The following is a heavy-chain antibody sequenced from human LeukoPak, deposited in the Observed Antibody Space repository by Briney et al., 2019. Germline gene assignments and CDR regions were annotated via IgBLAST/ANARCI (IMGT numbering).Heavy chain of an antibody. J-gene: IGHJ4*02. Sequence: GGSLRLSCEASGFTFNNYAMSWVRQAPGKGLEWVSAMSGVGGTTYYAASVRGRFTISSDNPKNILSLQMSSLRVEDTAIYYCAKGSQWLLRGGAYFDSWGQGTPVSVSS. CDR2: MSGVGGTT. CDR3: AKGSQWLLRGGAYFDS. CDR1: GFTFNNYA. D-gene: IGHD2-15*01. V-gene: IGHV3-23*01.